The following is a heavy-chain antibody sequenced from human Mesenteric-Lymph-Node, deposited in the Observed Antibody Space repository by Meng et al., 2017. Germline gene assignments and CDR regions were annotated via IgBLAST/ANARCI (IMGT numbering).Heavy chain of an antibody. J-gene: IGHJ4*02. V-gene: IGHV1-8*01. CDR1: GYTFTSYD. CDR2: MNPNSGNT. CDR3: AREEDYGGNANY. D-gene: IGHD4-23*01. Sequence: GQLVPAGAEVKKPGASVKVSCKASGYTFTSYDINWVRQATGQGLEWMGWMNPNSGNTGYAQKFQGRVTMTRNTSISTAYMELSSLRSEDTAVYYCAREEDYGGNANYWGQGTLVTASS.